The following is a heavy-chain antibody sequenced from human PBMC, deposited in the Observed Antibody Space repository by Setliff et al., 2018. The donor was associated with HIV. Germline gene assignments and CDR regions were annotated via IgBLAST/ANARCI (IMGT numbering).Heavy chain of an antibody. Sequence: GASVKVSCKVSAVTPSNYALNWVRQAPGQGLEWMGAIIPVFATANYAQKFQGRVTITADESTLTAYMELSSLTSEDTAVYFCARGTGSYSYFDSWGLGTLVTVSS. J-gene: IGHJ4*02. D-gene: IGHD1-26*01. CDR2: IIPVFATA. V-gene: IGHV1-69*13. CDR1: AVTPSNYA. CDR3: ARGTGSYSYFDS.